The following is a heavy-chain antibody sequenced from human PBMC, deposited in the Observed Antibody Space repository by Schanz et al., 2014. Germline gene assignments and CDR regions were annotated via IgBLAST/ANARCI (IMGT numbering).Heavy chain of an antibody. D-gene: IGHD2-2*01. Sequence: QVQLVQSGPEVKKPGASMKISCKAFGYYFGGFGISWVRQAPGQGFEWMGWIGAFQGNTKYAQKFQDRVTLTSDTAASTAYRELRSVRPDDTAVYYCLRANPTQHVVLPDALRYWGQGTLVSVSS. CDR1: GYYFGGFG. CDR3: LRANPTQHVVLPDALRY. CDR2: IGAFQGNT. V-gene: IGHV1-18*01. J-gene: IGHJ4*02.